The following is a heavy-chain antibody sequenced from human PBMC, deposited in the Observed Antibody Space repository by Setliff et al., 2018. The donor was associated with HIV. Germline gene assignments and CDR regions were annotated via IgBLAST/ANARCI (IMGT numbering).Heavy chain of an antibody. CDR1: GFTFSSYA. Sequence: GGSLRLSCAASGFTFSSYAMNWVRQAPGKGLEWVSSISGTGYTTFYADSVKGRFTISRDNSKNTLYLQMNSLRAEDTAVYYCAKDDVPRDFDIWGQGTMVTVSS. V-gene: IGHV3-23*01. CDR2: ISGTGYTT. J-gene: IGHJ3*02. CDR3: AKDDVPRDFDI.